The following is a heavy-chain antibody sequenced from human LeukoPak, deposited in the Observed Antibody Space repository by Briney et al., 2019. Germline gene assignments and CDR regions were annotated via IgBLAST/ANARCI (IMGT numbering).Heavy chain of an antibody. Sequence: HVASVKVSCKTSGGTFRSHIFSWVRQAPGQGLEWMGKITPIIYSVKYSQKFRDRLTITGDSSTGTAYMELSSLTPEDTALYYCTRVNLRGSQYNWFDPWGQGTLVIVSS. D-gene: IGHD1-26*01. CDR3: TRVNLRGSQYNWFDP. CDR2: ITPIIYSV. V-gene: IGHV1-69*08. CDR1: GGTFRSHI. J-gene: IGHJ5*02.